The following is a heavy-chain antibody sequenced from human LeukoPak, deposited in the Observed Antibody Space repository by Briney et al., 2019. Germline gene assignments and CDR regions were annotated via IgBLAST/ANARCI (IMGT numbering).Heavy chain of an antibody. Sequence: SETLSLTCTVSGGSISSGGYYWSWIRQHPGKGLEWIGYIYYSGSTYYNPSLKSRLTISVDTSKNQFSLKLSSVTAADTAVYYCARESSAFGRRTHWFDPWGQGTLVTVSS. D-gene: IGHD1-26*01. V-gene: IGHV4-31*03. CDR1: GGSISSGGYY. CDR3: ARESSAFGRRTHWFDP. J-gene: IGHJ5*02. CDR2: IYYSGST.